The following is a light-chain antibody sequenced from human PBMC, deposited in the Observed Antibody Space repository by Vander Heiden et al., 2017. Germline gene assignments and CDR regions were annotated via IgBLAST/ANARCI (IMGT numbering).Light chain of an antibody. CDR3: QQAHIFPIA. V-gene: IGKV1-12*01. J-gene: IGKJ5*01. Sequence: DIQMTQSPSSVSASVGDRVTITCRASQDINRWLVWYQQKPGEAPKLLMYAASSLHGGVPSRFSGSGSGTEFTLTISNLQPEDRATYYCQQAHIFPIAFGQGTLMEIK. CDR2: AAS. CDR1: QDINRW.